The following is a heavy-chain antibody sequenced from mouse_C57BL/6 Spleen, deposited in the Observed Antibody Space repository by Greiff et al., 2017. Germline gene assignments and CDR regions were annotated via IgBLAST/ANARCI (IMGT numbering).Heavy chain of an antibody. V-gene: IGHV1-12*01. J-gene: IGHJ2*01. CDR2: IYPGSGDT. Sequence: LQQPGAELVRPGASVKMSCKASGYTFTSYSMHWVKQTPRQGLEWIGAIYPGSGDTSYNQKFKSKATLTVDKSSSTAYMQLSSLTSEDSAVYFGAREDWGFDYWGQGTTLTVSA. CDR1: GYTFTSYS. D-gene: IGHD4-1*01. CDR3: AREDWGFDY.